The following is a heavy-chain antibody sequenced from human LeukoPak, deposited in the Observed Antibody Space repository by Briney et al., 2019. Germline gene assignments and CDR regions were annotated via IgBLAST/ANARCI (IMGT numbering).Heavy chain of an antibody. J-gene: IGHJ4*02. CDR3: ARGGVAAEVGGL. CDR1: VGSATNIILY. D-gene: IGHD3-10*01. Sequence: SETLSPTSMAPVGSATNIILYWSWIRHPPGKGLGWIGYTFNRGRTNYNPSLKSRVAISVDTSGNQFSLRLTSVTSADTAVYYCARGGVAAEVGGLWGQGILVTVSS. V-gene: IGHV4-61*01. CDR2: TFNRGRT.